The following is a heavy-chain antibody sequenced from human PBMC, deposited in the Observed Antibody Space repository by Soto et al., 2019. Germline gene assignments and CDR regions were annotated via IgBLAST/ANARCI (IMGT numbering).Heavy chain of an antibody. CDR2: MNPNSGNT. V-gene: IGHV1-8*01. J-gene: IGHJ6*03. CDR3: ASNSGYDLRYYYYMDV. D-gene: IGHD5-12*01. CDR1: GYTFTSYD. Sequence: ASVKVSCKASGYTFTSYDINWVRQATGQGLEWMGWMNPNSGNTGYAQKFQGRVTVTRNTSISTAYMELSSLRSEDTAVYYCASNSGYDLRYYYYMDVWGKGTTVTVS.